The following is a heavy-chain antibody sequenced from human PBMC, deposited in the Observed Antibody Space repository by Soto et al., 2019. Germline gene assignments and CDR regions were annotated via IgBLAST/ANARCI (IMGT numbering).Heavy chain of an antibody. CDR3: ASYYYGSGSLNWFDP. V-gene: IGHV4-61*01. Sequence: SETLSLTGTVSGGSVSSGSYYWSWIRQPPGKGLEWIGYVYYSGSTNYNPSLKSRVTISVDTSKNQFFLKLTSVTAADTAVYYCASYYYGSGSLNWFDPWGQGTLVTVSS. J-gene: IGHJ5*02. CDR2: VYYSGST. CDR1: GGSVSSGSYY. D-gene: IGHD3-10*01.